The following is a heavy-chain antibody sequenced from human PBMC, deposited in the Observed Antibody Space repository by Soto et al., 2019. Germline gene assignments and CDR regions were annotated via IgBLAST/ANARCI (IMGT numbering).Heavy chain of an antibody. J-gene: IGHJ2*01. CDR1: GFTFNTFA. CDR3: AKSKSVTMVRGVNWYFDL. Sequence: EVQLLESGGDLVQPGGSLRLSCAGSGFTFNTFAMAWVRQGPGKGLEWVSGISGSGDGTYYAESVKGRFTISRDNSKNTPYLQMSSLSVEDTAVYYWAKSKSVTMVRGVNWYFDLWGRGTLVSVSS. V-gene: IGHV3-23*01. CDR2: ISGSGDGT. D-gene: IGHD3-10*01.